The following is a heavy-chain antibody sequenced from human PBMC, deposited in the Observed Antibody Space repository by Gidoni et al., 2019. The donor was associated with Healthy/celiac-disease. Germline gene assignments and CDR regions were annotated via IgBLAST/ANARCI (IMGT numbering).Heavy chain of an antibody. D-gene: IGHD3-3*01. J-gene: IGHJ4*02. V-gene: IGHV3-23*01. CDR1: GFPFSSYA. Sequence: EVQLLESGGGLVQPGGSLRLSCAASGFPFSSYAMGWVRQAPRKGRGGVSAISGSGGSKYYADSVKGRLTISRDNSKNTLYLQMNSLRAEDTAVYYCAKYPTIFGVGPAPYFDYWGQGTLVTVSS. CDR2: ISGSGGSK. CDR3: AKYPTIFGVGPAPYFDY.